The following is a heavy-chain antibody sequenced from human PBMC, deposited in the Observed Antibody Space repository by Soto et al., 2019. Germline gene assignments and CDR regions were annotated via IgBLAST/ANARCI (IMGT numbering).Heavy chain of an antibody. Sequence: GSLGLSCAASIFTFSSSAMSWVRQAPGKGLEWVSAISGSGGSTYYADAVKGRFTISRDNSKNTLYLQMNSLRAEDTAVYYCAKGPIAARPGYFDYSGQGTLVTLPS. V-gene: IGHV3-23*01. J-gene: IGHJ4*02. CDR2: ISGSGGST. CDR3: AKGPIAARPGYFDY. D-gene: IGHD6-6*01. CDR1: IFTFSSSA.